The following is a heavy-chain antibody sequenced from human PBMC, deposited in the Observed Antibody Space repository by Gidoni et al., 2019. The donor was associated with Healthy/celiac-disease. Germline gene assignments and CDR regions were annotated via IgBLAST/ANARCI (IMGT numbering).Heavy chain of an antibody. CDR1: GFPFSSFA. CDR2: ISGSGGST. J-gene: IGHJ4*02. D-gene: IGHD2-15*01. Sequence: EVQLVESGGGLVQPGVSLSLSCAASGFPFSSFAMRWVRQAPGKGLEWVSAISGSGGSTYYADSVKGRFTISRDNSKNTLYLQMNSLRAEDTAVYYCAKDSYCSGGSCYSDGDYWGQGTLVTVSS. V-gene: IGHV3-23*04. CDR3: AKDSYCSGGSCYSDGDY.